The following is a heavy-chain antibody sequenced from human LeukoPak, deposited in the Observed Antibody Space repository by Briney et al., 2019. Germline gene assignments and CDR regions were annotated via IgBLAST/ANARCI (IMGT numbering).Heavy chain of an antibody. J-gene: IGHJ3*02. V-gene: IGHV4-34*01. D-gene: IGHD6-13*01. CDR2: INHSGST. Sequence: KPSETLSLTCAVYGGSFSGYYWSWIRQPPGKGLEWLGEINHSGSTNYNPSLKSRVTISVDTSKNQFSLKLSSMTAADTAVYYCAREGSSREVRDDDAFDIWGQGTMVTVSS. CDR3: AREGSSREVRDDDAFDI. CDR1: GGSFSGYY.